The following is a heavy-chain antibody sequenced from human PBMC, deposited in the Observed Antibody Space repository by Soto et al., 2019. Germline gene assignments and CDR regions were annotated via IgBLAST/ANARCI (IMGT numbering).Heavy chain of an antibody. J-gene: IGHJ5*02. CDR2: IILYSYGT. CDR3: ARVVPGAEAWFGP. Sequence: GASVKVSCNTSGYTLSNYGITWVRQAPGQPLEWLGWIILYSYGTNYGQKVKGRVSMTTDTSTTTAYMELRSLRSDDTAVYYCARVVPGAEAWFGPWGQGTLVTVSS. V-gene: IGHV1-18*01. CDR1: GYTLSNYG. D-gene: IGHD2-2*01.